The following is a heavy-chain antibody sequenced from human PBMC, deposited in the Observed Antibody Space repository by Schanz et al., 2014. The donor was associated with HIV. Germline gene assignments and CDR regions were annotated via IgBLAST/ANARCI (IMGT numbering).Heavy chain of an antibody. Sequence: EVQVVESGGGLVQPGGSLTLSCAASGFTFYTYAMTWVRQAPGKGLEWVSTISDSGDGTYYADSMKGRVTISRDNSKNILYLQMNSLRAEDTALYYCSKATSGSRGWYTGSDWGQGTLVTVSS. CDR1: GFTFYTYA. CDR2: ISDSGDGT. CDR3: SKATSGSRGWYTGSD. J-gene: IGHJ4*02. V-gene: IGHV3-23*04. D-gene: IGHD6-19*01.